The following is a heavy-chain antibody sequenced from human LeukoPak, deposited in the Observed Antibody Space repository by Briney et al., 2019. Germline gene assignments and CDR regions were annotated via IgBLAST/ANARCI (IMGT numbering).Heavy chain of an antibody. J-gene: IGHJ4*02. V-gene: IGHV3-7*05. CDR3: ARVRRPFGSGWYVDY. Sequence: GGSLRLSCAASGITFGSYWMTWVRQAPGKGLECVANIKQDGSDEYYVDSVKGRFTISRDNAKNSLFLQANSLRAEDTAVYYCARVRRPFGSGWYVDYWGQGTLVTVSS. CDR1: GITFGSYW. CDR2: IKQDGSDE. D-gene: IGHD6-19*01.